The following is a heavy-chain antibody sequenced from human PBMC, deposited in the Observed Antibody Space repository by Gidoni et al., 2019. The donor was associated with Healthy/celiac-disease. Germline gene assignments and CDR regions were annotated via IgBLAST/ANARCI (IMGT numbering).Heavy chain of an antibody. CDR1: GDTFTSYD. V-gene: IGHV1-8*01. CDR3: ARTLRYYYYMDV. CDR2: MNPNSGNT. Sequence: QVQLVQSGAEVKKPGASVKVSCKASGDTFTSYDINWVRQATGQGLEWMGWMNPNSGNTGYAQKFQGIVTMTRNTSISTAYMELSSLRSEDTAVYYCARTLRYYYYMDVWGKGTTVTVSS. J-gene: IGHJ6*03.